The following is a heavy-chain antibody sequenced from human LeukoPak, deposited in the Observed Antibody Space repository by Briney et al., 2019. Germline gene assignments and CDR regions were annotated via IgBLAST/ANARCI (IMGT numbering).Heavy chain of an antibody. Sequence: PGGSLRLSCAASGLTFSSYWMSWVRQAPGKGLEWVANINQDGSEIYYVDSVKGRFTISRDNSKNTLYLQMNSLRAEDTAVYYCAREHSRGLDYWGQGTLVTVSS. V-gene: IGHV3-7*01. J-gene: IGHJ4*02. CDR2: INQDGSEI. D-gene: IGHD6-13*01. CDR3: AREHSRGLDY. CDR1: GLTFSSYW.